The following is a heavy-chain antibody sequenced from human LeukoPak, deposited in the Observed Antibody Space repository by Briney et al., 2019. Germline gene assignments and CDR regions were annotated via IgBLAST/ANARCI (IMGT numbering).Heavy chain of an antibody. V-gene: IGHV3-48*03. CDR2: ISSSGSTI. CDR3: ARGRGSVVPAAMSYYYYYMDV. D-gene: IGHD2-2*01. CDR1: GFTFSSYE. Sequence: GGSLRLSCAASGFTFSSYEMNCVRQALGKGLEWVSYISSSGSTIYYADSVKGRFTISRDNAKNSLYLQMNSLRAEDTAVYYCARGRGSVVPAAMSYYYYYMDVWGKGTTVTVSS. J-gene: IGHJ6*03.